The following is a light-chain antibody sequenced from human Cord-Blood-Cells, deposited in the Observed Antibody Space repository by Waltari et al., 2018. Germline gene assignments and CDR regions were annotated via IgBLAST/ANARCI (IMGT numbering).Light chain of an antibody. Sequence: QSALTPPASVSGSPGQSLTMSCTRTSSDVGGYHYIAWYHQHPGKSPNLLIHYVSNRPAGVSNRFSGSKSGNTSSLTISGLQAEDEADYYCSSYTSSSTRVFGGGTKLTVL. J-gene: IGLJ2*01. CDR1: SSDVGGYHY. CDR3: SSYTSSSTRV. CDR2: YVS. V-gene: IGLV2-14*01.